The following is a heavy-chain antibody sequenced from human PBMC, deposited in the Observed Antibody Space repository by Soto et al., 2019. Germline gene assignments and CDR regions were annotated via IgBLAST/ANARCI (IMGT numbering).Heavy chain of an antibody. CDR1: GGTFSSDS. CDR3: ARSGGLDRDFNY. CDR2: IIPMFDTP. Sequence: QVQLVQSGAEVKKPGSSVKVSCKASGGTFSSDSFSWVRXAPGQGLEWMGGIIPMFDTPIYAQKFQDRVTITADESTSTAYMQLSSLRSGDTAVYYCARSGGLDRDFNYWGQGSLVTVSS. D-gene: IGHD2-15*01. J-gene: IGHJ4*02. V-gene: IGHV1-69*12.